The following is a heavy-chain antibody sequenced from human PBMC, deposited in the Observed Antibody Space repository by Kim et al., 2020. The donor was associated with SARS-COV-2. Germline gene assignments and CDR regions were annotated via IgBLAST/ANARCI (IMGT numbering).Heavy chain of an antibody. CDR3: AKSRVAIYYYYYGMDV. V-gene: IGHV3-23*01. D-gene: IGHD3-3*01. Sequence: SEKGRFTIYRDNSKNTLYLQMNSLRAEDTAVYHCAKSRVAIYYYYYGMDVWGQGTTVTVSS. J-gene: IGHJ6*02.